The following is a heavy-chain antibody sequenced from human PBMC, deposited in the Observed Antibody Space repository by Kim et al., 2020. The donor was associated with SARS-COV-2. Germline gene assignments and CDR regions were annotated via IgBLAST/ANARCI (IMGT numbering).Heavy chain of an antibody. D-gene: IGHD4-17*01. CDR2: ISYDGSNK. Sequence: GGSLRLSCAASGFTFSSYAMHWVRQAPGKGLEWVAVISYDGSNKYYADSVKGRFTISRDNSKNTLYLQMNSLRAEDTAVYYCARGSRTDYGEDGWGQGTLVTVSS. J-gene: IGHJ4*02. CDR1: GFTFSSYA. CDR3: ARGSRTDYGEDG. V-gene: IGHV3-30-3*01.